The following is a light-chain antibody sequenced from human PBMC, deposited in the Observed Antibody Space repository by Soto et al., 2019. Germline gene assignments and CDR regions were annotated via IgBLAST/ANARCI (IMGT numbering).Light chain of an antibody. Sequence: DIQMTQSPSTLSASVGDRVTITCRASQSISGSLAWYQQKPGKAPKLLISEASNLKSGVPSRFSGSGSGTEYTLTISSLQPDDSASYYCQQYNGYWTFGQGTRVEIK. J-gene: IGKJ1*01. V-gene: IGKV1-5*03. CDR1: QSISGS. CDR2: EAS. CDR3: QQYNGYWT.